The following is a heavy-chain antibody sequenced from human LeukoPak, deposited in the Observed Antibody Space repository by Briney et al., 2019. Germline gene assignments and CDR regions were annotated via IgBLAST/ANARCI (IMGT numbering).Heavy chain of an antibody. Sequence: PGGSLRLSCAASGFSFSSYWMTWVRQAPGKGLEWVANIKQEGSEKYYVDSVKGRFTISRDNTKNSLFLQMNSLRAEDTAIYYCATTGMGFWGQGTLVTVSS. CDR3: ATTGMGF. V-gene: IGHV3-7*01. CDR2: IKQEGSEK. CDR1: GFSFSSYW. J-gene: IGHJ4*02. D-gene: IGHD2-8*02.